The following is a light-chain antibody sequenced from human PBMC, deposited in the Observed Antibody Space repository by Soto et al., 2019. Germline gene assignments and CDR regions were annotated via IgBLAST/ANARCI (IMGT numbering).Light chain of an antibody. Sequence: QSVLKQPPSVSGSTGQRVTISYTKSSSNIGAGYDVHWYLQLPGTAPKLLIYGNTNRPSGVPDRFSGSKSGSSASLAITGLQAEDEADYYCQSHDSSLHASVFGTGTKVTVL. CDR3: QSHDSSLHASV. CDR1: SSNIGAGYD. V-gene: IGLV1-40*01. J-gene: IGLJ1*01. CDR2: GNT.